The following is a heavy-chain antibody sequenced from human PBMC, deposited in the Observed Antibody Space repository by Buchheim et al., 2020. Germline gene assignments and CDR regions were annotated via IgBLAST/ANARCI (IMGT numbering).Heavy chain of an antibody. J-gene: IGHJ5*02. CDR3: AREKAAAGRQYYDFWSGYSNWFDP. D-gene: IGHD3-3*01. Sequence: QVQLQESGPGLVKPSQTLSLTCAVSGGSISSGGYSWSWIRQPPGKGLEWIGYIYYSGSTYYNPSLQSRVTISVDTSKNQFSLKLSSVTAADTAVYYCAREKAAAGRQYYDFWSGYSNWFDPWGQGTL. V-gene: IGHV4-30-4*07. CDR1: GGSISSGGYS. CDR2: IYYSGST.